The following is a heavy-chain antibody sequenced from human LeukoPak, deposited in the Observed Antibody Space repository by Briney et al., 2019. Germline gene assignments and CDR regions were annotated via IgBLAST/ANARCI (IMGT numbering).Heavy chain of an antibody. CDR3: AREGMAGRGLFDY. CDR1: GFSFDDYA. J-gene: IGHJ4*02. CDR2: INWNGGGT. Sequence: PGGSLRLSCAASGFSFDDYAMSWVRQAPGKGPEWVSGINWNGGGTKYADSVKGRFITSRDNAKNSLYLQVNSLRVEDTALYYCAREGMAGRGLFDYWGQGTLVTVSS. D-gene: IGHD5-24*01. V-gene: IGHV3-20*04.